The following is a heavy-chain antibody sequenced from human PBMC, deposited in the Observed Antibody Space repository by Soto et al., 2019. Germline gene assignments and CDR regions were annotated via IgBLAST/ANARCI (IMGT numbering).Heavy chain of an antibody. D-gene: IGHD2-2*01. Sequence: QVQLVESGGGVVQPGRSLRLSCAASGFTFSSYAMHWVRQAPGKGLEWVAVISYDGSNKYYADSVKGRFTISRDNSKNXLYVQMHSLRPEDTAVYYCARDRGSKSSYYYGIDVWGQGTTVTVSS. CDR1: GFTFSSYA. V-gene: IGHV3-30-3*01. CDR3: ARDRGSKSSYYYGIDV. J-gene: IGHJ6*02. CDR2: ISYDGSNK.